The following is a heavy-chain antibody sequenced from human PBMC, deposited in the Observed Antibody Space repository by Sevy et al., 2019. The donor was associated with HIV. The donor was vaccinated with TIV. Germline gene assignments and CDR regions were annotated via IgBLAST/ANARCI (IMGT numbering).Heavy chain of an antibody. J-gene: IGHJ6*02. CDR1: GYIFTNYG. CDR3: ARDSMPAVQEILITPYYYGMDL. Sequence: ASVKVSCKASGYIFTNYGISWVRQAPGQGLEWMGWISAYNDNTIYAQRLQDRVTMTTDTSTSTAYMELRSLRSDDTAVYYCARDSMPAVQEILITPYYYGMDLWGQGTTLTVSS. D-gene: IGHD2-2*01. CDR2: ISAYNDNT. V-gene: IGHV1-18*01.